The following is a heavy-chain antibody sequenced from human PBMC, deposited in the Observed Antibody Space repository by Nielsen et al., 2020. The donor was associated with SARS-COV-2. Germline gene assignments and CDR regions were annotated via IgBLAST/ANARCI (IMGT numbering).Heavy chain of an antibody. CDR2: INSDGSST. D-gene: IGHD2-2*01. Sequence: GGSLRLSCAASGFTFSSYGMHWVRQAPGKGLVWVSRINSDGSSTSYADSVKGRFTISRDNAKNTLYLQMNSLRAEDTAVYYCARVVPAANGDFYYYYYYMDVWGKGTTVTVSS. CDR3: ARVVPAANGDFYYYYYYMDV. J-gene: IGHJ6*03. CDR1: GFTFSSYG. V-gene: IGHV3-74*01.